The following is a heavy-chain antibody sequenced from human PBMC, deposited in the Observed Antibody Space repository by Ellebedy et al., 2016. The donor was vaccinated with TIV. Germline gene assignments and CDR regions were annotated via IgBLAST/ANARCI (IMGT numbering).Heavy chain of an antibody. CDR2: MYTNGLT. J-gene: IGHJ5*02. CDR3: ARDRGDYRLRSWFDP. V-gene: IGHV4-4*07. D-gene: IGHD2-21*02. Sequence: SETLSLXCIVSGGSISSYYWSWIRQPAGKGLEWIGRMYTNGLTEYNPSLTSRVTMSVDKSKNQFSLKLSSVTAADTALYYCARDRGDYRLRSWFDPWGQGTLVVVSS. CDR1: GGSISSYY.